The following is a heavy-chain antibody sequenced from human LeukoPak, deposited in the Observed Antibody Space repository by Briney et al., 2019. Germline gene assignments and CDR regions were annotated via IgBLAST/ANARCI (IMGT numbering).Heavy chain of an antibody. CDR2: IYHSGST. CDR1: SYSISSAYY. CDR3: ARFPVTGDAFDI. V-gene: IGHV4-38-2*02. D-gene: IGHD5-18*01. J-gene: IGHJ3*02. Sequence: PSETLSLTCSVSSYSISSAYYWGWIRQPPGKGLQWIGSIYHSGSTSYNPSLKSRVTISVDTSKNQFSLKLSSVTAADTAVYYCARFPVTGDAFDIWGQGTMVTVSS.